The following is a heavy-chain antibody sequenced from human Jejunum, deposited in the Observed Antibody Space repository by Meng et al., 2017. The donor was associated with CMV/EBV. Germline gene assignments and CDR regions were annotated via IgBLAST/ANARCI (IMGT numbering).Heavy chain of an antibody. CDR3: ASHAFGMAKG. Sequence: EVPLLGSGGGVLQPGGSLILSCGASGFTFSNYDMTWARKAPGKGLEWVSGILGDGSRVHYADSVRGRFTISRDNSKNTVYLQMNSLTVDDTAIYYCASHAFGMAKGWGQGALVTVSS. J-gene: IGHJ4*02. D-gene: IGHD3-10*01. CDR2: ILGDGSRV. CDR1: GFTFSNYD. V-gene: IGHV3-23*01.